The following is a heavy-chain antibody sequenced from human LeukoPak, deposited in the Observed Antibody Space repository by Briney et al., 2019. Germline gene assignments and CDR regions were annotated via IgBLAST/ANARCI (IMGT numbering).Heavy chain of an antibody. CDR2: IYTSGST. Sequence: PSETLSLTCTVSGGSISSYYWSWIRQPAGKGLEWIGRIYTSGSTNYNPSLKSRVTMSVDTSKNQFSLKLSSVTAADTAVYYCARDYYDSSGPGGYYYYMDVWGKGTTVTVSS. CDR1: GGSISSYY. CDR3: ARDYYDSSGPGGYYYYMDV. V-gene: IGHV4-4*07. D-gene: IGHD3-22*01. J-gene: IGHJ6*03.